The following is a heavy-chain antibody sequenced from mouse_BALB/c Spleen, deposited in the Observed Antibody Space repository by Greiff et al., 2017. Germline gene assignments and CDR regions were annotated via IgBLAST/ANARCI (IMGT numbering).Heavy chain of an antibody. J-gene: IGHJ3*01. CDR1: GYTFTSYW. CDR3: ARTGYEAWFAY. CDR2: IYPGDGDT. D-gene: IGHD2-2*01. Sequence: QVQLKESGAELARPGASVKLSCKASGYTFTSYWMQWVKQRPGQGLEWIGAIYPGDGDTRYTQKFKGKATLTADKSSSTAYMQLSSLASEDSAVYYCARTGYEAWFAYWGQGTLVTVSA. V-gene: IGHV1-87*01.